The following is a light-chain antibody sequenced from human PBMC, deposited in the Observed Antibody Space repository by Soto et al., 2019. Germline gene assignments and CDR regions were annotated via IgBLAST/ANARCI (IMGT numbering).Light chain of an antibody. CDR3: CSYAGRLLVV. CDR1: SGDVGAYNY. Sequence: QSALTQPRSVSASPGQSVTISCTGTSGDVGAYNYVSWSQQYPGKAPKLIIYDVDQRPSGVPDRFVGSKSGNTATLTISGLQAEHEADYYFCSYAGRLLVVFGGGTKLTVL. V-gene: IGLV2-11*01. J-gene: IGLJ2*01. CDR2: DVD.